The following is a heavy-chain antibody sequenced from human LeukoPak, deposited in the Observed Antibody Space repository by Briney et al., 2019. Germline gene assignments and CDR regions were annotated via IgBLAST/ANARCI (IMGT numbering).Heavy chain of an antibody. Sequence: GGSLRLSCAASGFTFSSYSMNWVRQAPGKGLEGVALISYDGSNKHYADSVKGRFTISRDNSKNTLYLQMNSLRAEDTAVYYCARAHLSSSSTDYMEVWGKGTTVTVSS. J-gene: IGHJ6*03. CDR2: ISYDGSNK. V-gene: IGHV3-30*03. D-gene: IGHD6-6*01. CDR3: ARAHLSSSSTDYMEV. CDR1: GFTFSSYS.